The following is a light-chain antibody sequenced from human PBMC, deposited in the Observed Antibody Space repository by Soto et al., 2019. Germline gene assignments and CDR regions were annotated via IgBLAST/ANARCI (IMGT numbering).Light chain of an antibody. CDR3: QQYSHWPT. V-gene: IGKV1-5*03. CDR1: QTISSW. CDR2: KAS. J-gene: IGKJ1*01. Sequence: DIQMTQSPSTLSGSLGDRFTITCRASQTISSWLAWYQQKPGKAPKLLIYKASTLKSGVPSRFSGSGSGTEFTLTISSLQPDDFATYYCQQYSHWPTFGQGTKV.